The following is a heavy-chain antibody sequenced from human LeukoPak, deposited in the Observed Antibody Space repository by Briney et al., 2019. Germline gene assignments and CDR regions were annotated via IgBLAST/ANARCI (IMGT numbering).Heavy chain of an antibody. V-gene: IGHV3-7*03. CDR1: GFTFSNYW. CDR2: IKQDGSEK. CDR3: ARRALNYYDSSGYPDY. Sequence: GGSLRLSCAASGFTFSNYWMTWVRQAPGKGLEWVANIKQDGSEKHYVDSVKGRFTISRDNSKNTLYLQMNSLRAEDTAVYYCARRALNYYDSSGYPDYWGQGTLVTVSS. J-gene: IGHJ4*02. D-gene: IGHD3-22*01.